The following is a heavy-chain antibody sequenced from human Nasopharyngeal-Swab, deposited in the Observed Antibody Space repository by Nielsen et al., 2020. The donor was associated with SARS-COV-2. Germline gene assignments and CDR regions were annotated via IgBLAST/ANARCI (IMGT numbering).Heavy chain of an antibody. CDR2: IDWDDDK. V-gene: IGHV2-70*01. CDR3: ARMPVQLERPGDYYYYGMDV. CDR1: GFSLGTSGVC. J-gene: IGHJ6*02. Sequence: SGPTLVKPTQTLTLTCTFSGFSLGTSGVCVSWIRQPPGKALEWLALIDWDDDKYYSTSLKTRLTISKDTSKNQVVLTMTNMDPVDTATYYCARMPVQLERPGDYYYYGMDVWGQGTTVTVSS. D-gene: IGHD1-1*01.